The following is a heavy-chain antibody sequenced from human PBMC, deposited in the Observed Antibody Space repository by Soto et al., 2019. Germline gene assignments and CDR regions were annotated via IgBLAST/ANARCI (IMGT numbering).Heavy chain of an antibody. CDR3: AKRPRALLTFDY. D-gene: IGHD1-26*01. J-gene: IGHJ4*02. CDR1: GFTFSSYA. CDR2: ISDYGGNT. Sequence: GGSLRLSCAASGFTFSSYAMHWVRQAPGKGLEWVAVISDYGGNTYYADSVKGRFTISRDNSKNTLYLQMNSLRAEDTAIYYCAKRPRALLTFDYWGQGTLVTVSS. V-gene: IGHV3-30-3*02.